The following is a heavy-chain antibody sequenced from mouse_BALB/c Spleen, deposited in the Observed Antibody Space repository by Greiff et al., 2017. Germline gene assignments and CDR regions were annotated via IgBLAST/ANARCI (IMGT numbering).Heavy chain of an antibody. Sequence: QVQLQQPGAELVKPGASGKLSCKASGYTFTSYWMPGVKQRPGQGLGWIGEINPRNGRTNYNENFKSKATLTVDKSSSTACMQLSSLTSEDSAVYYCARPYYRYLDYWGQGTTLTVSS. V-gene: IGHV1S81*02. J-gene: IGHJ2*01. CDR1: GYTFTSYW. D-gene: IGHD2-14*01. CDR3: ARPYYRYLDY. CDR2: INPRNGRT.